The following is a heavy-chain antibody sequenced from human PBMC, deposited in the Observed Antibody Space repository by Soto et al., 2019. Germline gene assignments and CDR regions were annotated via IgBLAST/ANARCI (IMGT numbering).Heavy chain of an antibody. CDR3: AASIFYYGMDV. Sequence: GESLKISCKGSGYTFTNYWIGWVRQMPGKGLEWMGIIYPGDSDTKYNPSFQGQVTISADKSITTTYLRWTSLKASDTAIYYCAASIFYYGMDVWGQGTTVTSP. J-gene: IGHJ6*02. CDR1: GYTFTNYW. V-gene: IGHV5-51*01. CDR2: IYPGDSDT.